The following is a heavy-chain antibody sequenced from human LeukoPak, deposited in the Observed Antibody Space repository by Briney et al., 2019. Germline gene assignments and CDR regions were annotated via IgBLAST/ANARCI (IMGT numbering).Heavy chain of an antibody. V-gene: IGHV3-49*04. CDR3: TSQLRFLEWSIDY. Sequence: GGSLRLSCTASGFTFGDYAMSWVRQAPGKGLEWVGFIRSKAYGGTTEYAASVKGRFTISRDDSKSIAYLQMNSLKTEDTAVYYCTSQLRFLEWSIDYWGQGTLVTVSS. CDR1: GFTFGDYA. CDR2: IRSKAYGGTT. J-gene: IGHJ4*02. D-gene: IGHD3-3*01.